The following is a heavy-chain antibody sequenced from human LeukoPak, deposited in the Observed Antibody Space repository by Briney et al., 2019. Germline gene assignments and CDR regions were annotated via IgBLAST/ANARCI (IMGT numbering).Heavy chain of an antibody. Sequence: GGSLRLSCAASGFTFSSYTMSWVRQAPGKGLEWVSTITTSDGNTHYADSVKGRFTVSRDNSKNTLFLQMNSLRAEDTAVYYCAKDGGLWVSAHWGDSWGRGTLVTVSS. D-gene: IGHD7-27*01. V-gene: IGHV3-23*01. CDR1: GFTFSSYT. J-gene: IGHJ4*02. CDR3: AKDGGLWVSAHWGDS. CDR2: ITTSDGNT.